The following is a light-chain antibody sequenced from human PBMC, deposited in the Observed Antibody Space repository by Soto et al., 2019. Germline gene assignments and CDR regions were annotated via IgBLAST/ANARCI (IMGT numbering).Light chain of an antibody. V-gene: IGLV2-14*01. Sequence: QSALTQPASVSGSPGQSITISCTRTSSDVGGYNYVSWYQQHPGKAPKVMIYEVSNRPSGVSNRFSGSKSGNTASLTISGLQAEDEADYYCSSYTSSSTLVVFGTGTKVTVL. CDR3: SSYTSSSTLVV. J-gene: IGLJ1*01. CDR1: SSDVGGYNY. CDR2: EVS.